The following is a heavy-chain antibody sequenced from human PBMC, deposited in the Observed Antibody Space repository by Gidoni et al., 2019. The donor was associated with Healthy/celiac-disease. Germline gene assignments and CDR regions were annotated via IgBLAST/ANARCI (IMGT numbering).Heavy chain of an antibody. CDR2: IDWDDDK. D-gene: IGHD6-19*01. CDR3: ARITGWYEWH. J-gene: IGHJ4*02. CDR1: GFSLNTHGMC. V-gene: IGHV2-70*15. Sequence: QVTLRESGPALVKPTQTLTLTCTFSGFSLNTHGMCVSWIRQPPGKALEWLARIDWDDDKYYSTSLKTRLTISKDTPKKQVVLTMINMDPVDTATYFCARITGWYEWHWGQGTLVTVSS.